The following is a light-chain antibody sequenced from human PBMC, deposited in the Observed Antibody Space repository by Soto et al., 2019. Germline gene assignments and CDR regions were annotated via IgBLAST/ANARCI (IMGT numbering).Light chain of an antibody. CDR1: SSDVVGYNY. CDR2: EVS. J-gene: IGLJ1*01. V-gene: IGLV2-14*01. Sequence: QSALTQPASVSGSPGQSITISCTGTSSDVVGYNYVSWYQQHPGEAPKLMIYEVSNQPSGVSNRFSGSKSGNTASLTISGLQAEDEADYYCSSYTSSDTYVFGTGTKVTVL. CDR3: SSYTSSDTYV.